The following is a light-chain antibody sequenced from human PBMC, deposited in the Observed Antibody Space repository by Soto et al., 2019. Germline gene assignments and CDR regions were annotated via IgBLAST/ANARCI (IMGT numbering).Light chain of an antibody. V-gene: IGLV2-14*01. Sequence: QSVLTQPASVSGSPGQSIAISCTGTSSDVGGYNYVSWYQQHPGKAPKLMIYDASNRPSGVSNRFSGSKSGNTASLTISGLQAEYEADYYCSSYTSSRTYVFGTGTKVTVL. CDR3: SSYTSSRTYV. CDR2: DAS. CDR1: SSDVGGYNY. J-gene: IGLJ1*01.